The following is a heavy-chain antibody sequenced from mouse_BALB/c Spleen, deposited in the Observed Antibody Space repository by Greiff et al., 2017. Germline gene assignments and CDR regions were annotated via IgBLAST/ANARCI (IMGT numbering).Heavy chain of an antibody. CDR2: ISYSGST. J-gene: IGHJ2*01. CDR3: ARSLDWRGYYFDY. V-gene: IGHV3-2*02. Sequence: EVKLQESGPGLVKPSQSLSLTCTVTGYSITSDYAWNWIRQFPGNKLEWMGYISYSGSTSYNPSLKSRISITRDTSKNQFFLQLNSVTTEDTATYYCARSLDWRGYYFDYWGQGTTLTVSS. CDR1: GYSITSDYA. D-gene: IGHD4-1*01.